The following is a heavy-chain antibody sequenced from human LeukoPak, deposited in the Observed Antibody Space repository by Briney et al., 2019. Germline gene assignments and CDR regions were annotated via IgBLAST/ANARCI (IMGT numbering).Heavy chain of an antibody. J-gene: IGHJ6*02. CDR1: DGSTTGYY. CDR3: ANVDTAIYYYYGMDV. CDR2: VYYTGRT. D-gene: IGHD5-18*01. V-gene: IGHV4-59*08. Sequence: SETLSLTCSVSDGSTTGYYWSWIRQPPGKGLEWIAYVYYTGRTLYNPSLESRVTISVDTSKTQFSLTVTSVTAADTAVYYCANVDTAIYYYYGMDVWGQGTTVTVSS.